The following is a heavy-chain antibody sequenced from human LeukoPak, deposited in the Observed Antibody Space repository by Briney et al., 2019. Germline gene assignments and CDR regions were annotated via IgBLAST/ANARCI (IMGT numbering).Heavy chain of an antibody. V-gene: IGHV1-69*06. CDR1: GGTFSSYA. Sequence: ASVKVSCKASGGTFSSYAISWVRQAPGQGLEWMGGIIPIFGTANYAQKFQGRVTITADKSTSTAYMELSSLRSEDTAVYYCAKSQGITIFSHYCGMDVWGKGTTVTVSS. CDR3: AKSQGITIFSHYCGMDV. J-gene: IGHJ6*04. D-gene: IGHD3-9*01. CDR2: IIPIFGTA.